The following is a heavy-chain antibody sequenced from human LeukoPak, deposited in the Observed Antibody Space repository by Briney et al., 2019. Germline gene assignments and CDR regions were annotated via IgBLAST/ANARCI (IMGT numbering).Heavy chain of an antibody. CDR2: IYHSGST. CDR1: GYSISSGYY. Sequence: SETLSLTCTVSGYSISSGYYWGWIRQPPGKGLEWIGSIYHSGSTYYNPSLKSRVTISVDTSKNQFSLKLSSVTAADTAVYYCARACSSTSCYHLYYYYMDVWGKGTTVTVSS. J-gene: IGHJ6*03. CDR3: ARACSSTSCYHLYYYYMDV. D-gene: IGHD2-2*01. V-gene: IGHV4-38-2*02.